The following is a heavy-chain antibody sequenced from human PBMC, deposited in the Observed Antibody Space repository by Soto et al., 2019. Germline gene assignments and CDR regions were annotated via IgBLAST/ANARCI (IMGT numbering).Heavy chain of an antibody. V-gene: IGHV3-30*18. Sequence: QVQLVESGGGVVQPGRSLRLSCAASGFTFSSYGMHWVRQAPGKGLEWVAVISYEGSNKYYADSVKGRFTIPRDNSKHTLYLQMNSLRAEDTAVYYCAKVAGDAFDIWGQGTMVTVSS. J-gene: IGHJ3*02. CDR2: ISYEGSNK. CDR1: GFTFSSYG. CDR3: AKVAGDAFDI.